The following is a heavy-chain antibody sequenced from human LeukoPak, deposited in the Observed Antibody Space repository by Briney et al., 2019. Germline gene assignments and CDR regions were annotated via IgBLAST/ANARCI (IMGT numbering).Heavy chain of an antibody. D-gene: IGHD3-3*01. CDR3: ARCPPYDFWSGYLGTGFSGRIENFDY. Sequence: ASVKVSCKASGYTFTGYYMHWVRQAPGQGLEWMGWINPNSGGTNYAQKLQGRVTMTTDTSTSTAYMELRSLRSDDTAVYYCARCPPYDFWSGYLGTGFSGRIENFDYWGQGTLVTVSS. CDR1: GYTFTGYY. J-gene: IGHJ4*02. V-gene: IGHV1-2*02. CDR2: INPNSGGT.